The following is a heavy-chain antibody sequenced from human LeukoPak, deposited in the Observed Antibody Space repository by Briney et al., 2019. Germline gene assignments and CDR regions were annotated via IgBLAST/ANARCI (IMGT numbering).Heavy chain of an antibody. D-gene: IGHD6-19*01. J-gene: IGHJ4*02. V-gene: IGHV4-61*08. CDR2: IYYSGST. CDR3: ASGRVRVAAWHYFDY. CDR1: GGSISSGGYY. Sequence: PSETLSLTCTVSGGSISSGGYYWSWIRQPPGKGLEWIGYIYYSGSTNYNPSLKSRVTISVDTSKNQFSLKLSSVTAADTAVYYCASGRVRVAAWHYFDYWGQGTLVTVSS.